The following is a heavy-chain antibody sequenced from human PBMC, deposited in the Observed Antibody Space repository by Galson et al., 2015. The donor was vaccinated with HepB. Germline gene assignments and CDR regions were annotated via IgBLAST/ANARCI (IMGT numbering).Heavy chain of an antibody. CDR3: AGAGTGGPNWYYGLDV. D-gene: IGHD6-19*01. J-gene: IGHJ6*02. Sequence: CAISGDSVSSNIATWNWIRQSPLRGLEWLGRTFYRSKWDNDYAVSVRGRISINPDTSKNQFSLQLDSVTPEDTAVYYCAGAGTGGPNWYYGLDVWGQGTTVTVS. CDR2: TFYRSKWDN. CDR1: GDSVSSNIAT. V-gene: IGHV6-1*01.